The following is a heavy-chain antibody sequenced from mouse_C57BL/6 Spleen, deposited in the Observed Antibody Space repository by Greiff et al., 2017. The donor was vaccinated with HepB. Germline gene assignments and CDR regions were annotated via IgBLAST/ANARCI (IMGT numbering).Heavy chain of an antibody. CDR2: ISGGGGNT. CDR1: GFTFSSYT. D-gene: IGHD2-1*01. J-gene: IGHJ1*03. CDR3: ARRGGNYVGWYFDV. Sequence: EVNLVESGGGLVKPGGSLKLSCAASGFTFSSYTMSWVRQTPEKRLEWVATISGGGGNTYYPDSVKVRFTISRDNAKNTLYLQMSSLRSEDTALYYCARRGGNYVGWYFDVWGTGTTVTVSS. V-gene: IGHV5-9*01.